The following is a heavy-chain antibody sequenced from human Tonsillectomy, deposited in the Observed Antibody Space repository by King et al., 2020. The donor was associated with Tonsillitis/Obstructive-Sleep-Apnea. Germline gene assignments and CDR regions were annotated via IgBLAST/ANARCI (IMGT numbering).Heavy chain of an antibody. CDR1: GGSISSYY. J-gene: IGHJ4*02. D-gene: IGHD3-9*01. CDR2: IYYSGST. Sequence: VQLQESGPGLVKPSETLSLTCTVSGGSISSYYWSWIRQPPGKGLEWIGYIYYSGSTNYNPSLKSRVTISVDTSKNQFSLKLSSVTAADTAVYYCARSPYYDILTGEFDSWGQGTLVTVSS. V-gene: IGHV4-59*08. CDR3: ARSPYYDILTGEFDS.